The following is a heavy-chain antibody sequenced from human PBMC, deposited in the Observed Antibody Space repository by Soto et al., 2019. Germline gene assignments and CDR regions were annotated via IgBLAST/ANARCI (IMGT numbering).Heavy chain of an antibody. CDR1: GFTVSSNY. J-gene: IGHJ4*02. D-gene: IGHD4-17*01. Sequence: GGSLRLSCAASGFTVSSNYMSWVRQAPGKGLEWVSVIYSGGSTYYADSVKGRFTISRDNSKNTLYLQMNSLRAEDTAVYYCARDHYGDYGLGYWGQGTLVTVSS. CDR3: ARDHYGDYGLGY. V-gene: IGHV3-53*01. CDR2: IYSGGST.